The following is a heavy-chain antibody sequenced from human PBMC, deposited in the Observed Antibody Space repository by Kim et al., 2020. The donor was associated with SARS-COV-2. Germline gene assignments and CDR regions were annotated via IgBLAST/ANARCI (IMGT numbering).Heavy chain of an antibody. Sequence: GGSLRLSCAASGFTFSSYGMHWVRQAPGKGLEWVAVIWYDGSNKYYADSVKGRFTISRDNSKNTLYLQMNSLRAEDTAVYYCARATYGNYDILTGPLDYWGQGTLVTVSS. CDR3: ARATYGNYDILTGPLDY. CDR1: GFTFSSYG. J-gene: IGHJ4*02. V-gene: IGHV3-33*01. D-gene: IGHD3-9*01. CDR2: IWYDGSNK.